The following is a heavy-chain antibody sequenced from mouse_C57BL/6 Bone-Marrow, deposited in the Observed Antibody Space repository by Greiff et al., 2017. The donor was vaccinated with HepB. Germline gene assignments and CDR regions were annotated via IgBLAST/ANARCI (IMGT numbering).Heavy chain of an antibody. CDR1: GYTFTDYD. CDR3: TRQDYVPAWFAY. J-gene: IGHJ3*01. Sequence: QVQLQQSGAELVRPGASVTLSCKASGYTFTDYDMHWVKQTPVHGLEWIGAIDPETGGTAYNQKFKGKAILTADKSSSTAYMELRSLTSEDSAVYYCTRQDYVPAWFAYGGQGTLVTVTA. V-gene: IGHV1-15*01. CDR2: IDPETGGT. D-gene: IGHD2-4*01.